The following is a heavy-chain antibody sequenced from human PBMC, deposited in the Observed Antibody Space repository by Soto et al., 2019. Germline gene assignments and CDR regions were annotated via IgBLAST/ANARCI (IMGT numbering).Heavy chain of an antibody. CDR1: GFNFNSYW. D-gene: IGHD3-22*01. V-gene: IGHV3-74*01. CDR2: INSDGSST. J-gene: IGHJ6*02. CDR3: ARAVYYYDSSGYLEHYGMDV. Sequence: PGGSLRLSCTASGFNFNSYWMHWVRQAPGKGLVWVSRINSDGSSTSYADSVKGRFTISRDDAKNTLYLQMNSLRAEDTAVYYCARAVYYYDSSGYLEHYGMDVWGQGTTVTVSS.